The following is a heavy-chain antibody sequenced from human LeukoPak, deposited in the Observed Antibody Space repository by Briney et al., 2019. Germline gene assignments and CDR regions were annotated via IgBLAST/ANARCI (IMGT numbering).Heavy chain of an antibody. D-gene: IGHD4-17*01. CDR3: ARDLRDYVFDY. Sequence: GGSLRLSCAASGFTFSSYSMNWVRQAPGKELEWVSYISSSTRTIYYADSVKGRFTISRDNAKNSVYLQMNSLRDEDTAVYYCARDLRDYVFDYWGQGTLVTVSS. CDR1: GFTFSSYS. CDR2: ISSSTRTI. V-gene: IGHV3-48*02. J-gene: IGHJ4*02.